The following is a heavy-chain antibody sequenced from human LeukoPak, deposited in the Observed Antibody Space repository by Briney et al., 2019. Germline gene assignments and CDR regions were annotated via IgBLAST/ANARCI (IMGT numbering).Heavy chain of an antibody. Sequence: GASVKVSCKASGYTFTSYDINWVRQATGQGLEWMGWMNPNSGNTGYAQKFQGRVTMTRNTSISTAYMELSSLRSEDTAVYYCARDRHYDSSGYHPLNWFDPWGQGTLVTVSS. CDR1: GYTFTSYD. J-gene: IGHJ5*02. CDR3: ARDRHYDSSGYHPLNWFDP. V-gene: IGHV1-8*01. CDR2: MNPNSGNT. D-gene: IGHD3-22*01.